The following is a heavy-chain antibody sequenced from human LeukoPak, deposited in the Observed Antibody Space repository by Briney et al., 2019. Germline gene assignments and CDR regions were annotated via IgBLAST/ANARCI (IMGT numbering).Heavy chain of an antibody. V-gene: IGHV4-38-2*02. CDR3: ARDRDLSGGMDV. CDR2: IYHSGST. Sequence: SETLSLACAVSGYSISSGYYWGWIRQPPGKGLEWIGSIYHSGSTYYNPSLKSRVTISVDTSKNQFSLKLSSVTAADTAVYYCARDRDLSGGMDVWGKGTTVTVSS. D-gene: IGHD3-10*01. J-gene: IGHJ6*04. CDR1: GYSISSGYY.